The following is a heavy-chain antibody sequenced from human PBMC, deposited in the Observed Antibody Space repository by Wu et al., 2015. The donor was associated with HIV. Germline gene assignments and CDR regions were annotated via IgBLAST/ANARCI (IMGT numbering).Heavy chain of an antibody. CDR1: GAGFTSYA. Sequence: QAQLVQFGAEVKKPGSSVKVTCKASGAGFTSYAVSWVRQAPGQGLEWMGGINPLFGTTQHTRRFQDRLTFTTDESKTTVYMELSSLRSEDTAVYYCAINTDSVATSLYSLGVWGQGTVVTVSS. D-gene: IGHD5-12*01. J-gene: IGHJ6*02. V-gene: IGHV1-69*05. CDR3: AINTDSVATSLYSLGV. CDR2: INPLFGTT.